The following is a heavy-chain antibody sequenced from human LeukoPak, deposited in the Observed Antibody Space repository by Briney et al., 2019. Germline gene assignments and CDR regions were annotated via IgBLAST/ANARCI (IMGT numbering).Heavy chain of an antibody. CDR1: GGSISSYY. CDR2: IYYSGST. D-gene: IGHD2-15*01. J-gene: IGHJ6*03. CDR3: ARDGGYCSGGSCYSPMYYYYYYLDV. Sequence: SETLSLTCTVSGGSISSYYWSWIRQPPGKGLEWIGYIYYSGSTNYNPSLKSRVTISVDTSKNQFSLKLSSVTAADTAVYYCARDGGYCSGGSCYSPMYYYYYYLDVWGKGTTVTVSS. V-gene: IGHV4-59*12.